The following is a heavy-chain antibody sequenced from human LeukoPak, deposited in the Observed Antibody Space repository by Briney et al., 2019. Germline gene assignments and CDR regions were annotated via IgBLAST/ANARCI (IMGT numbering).Heavy chain of an antibody. CDR2: IIPIFGTA. D-gene: IGHD6-6*01. V-gene: IGHV1-69*13. J-gene: IGHJ4*02. CDR1: GGTFSSYA. CDR3: ARVGYSSSSGYFDY. Sequence: ASVKVSCKASGGTFSSYAISWVRQAPGQGLEWMGGIIPIFGTANYAQKFQGRVTITADESTSTAYMELSSLRSEDTAVYYCARVGYSSSSGYFDYWGQGTLVTVSS.